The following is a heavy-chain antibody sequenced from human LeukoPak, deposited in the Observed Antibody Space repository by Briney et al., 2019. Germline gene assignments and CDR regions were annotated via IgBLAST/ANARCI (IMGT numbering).Heavy chain of an antibody. CDR1: GYTFTDFY. CDR2: INPKSGGT. CDR3: AMEARYYFDN. Sequence: ASVKVSCKGSGYTFTDFYIHWVRQAPGQGLEWMGWINPKSGGTHYARKFQGRVTMTRDTSISTGYMELSRLTSDDTAVYYCAMEARYYFDNWGQGTQVTVSS. D-gene: IGHD3-10*01. J-gene: IGHJ4*02. V-gene: IGHV1-2*02.